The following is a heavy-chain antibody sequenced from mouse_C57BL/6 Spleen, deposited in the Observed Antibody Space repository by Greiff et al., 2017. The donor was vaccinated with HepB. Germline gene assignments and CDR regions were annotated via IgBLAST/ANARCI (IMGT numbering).Heavy chain of an antibody. J-gene: IGHJ2*01. Sequence: QVQLKESGAELVKPGASVKISCKASGYAFSSYWMNWVKQRPGKGLEWIGQIYPGDGDTNYNGKFKGKATLTADKSSSTAYMQLSSLTSEDSAVYFCARRGAYDGYYGYFDYWGQGTTLTVSS. V-gene: IGHV1-80*01. CDR3: ARRGAYDGYYGYFDY. D-gene: IGHD2-3*01. CDR1: GYAFSSYW. CDR2: IYPGDGDT.